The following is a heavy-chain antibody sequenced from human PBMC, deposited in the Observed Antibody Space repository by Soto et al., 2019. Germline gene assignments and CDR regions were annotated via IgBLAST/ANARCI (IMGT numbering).Heavy chain of an antibody. CDR3: AHTMDSSGFLTS. V-gene: IGHV2-5*01. D-gene: IGHD3-22*01. Sequence: SGPTLVNPTQTLTLTCSFSGFSLSVYGVRVIWFRQPPGETLEWLALIHWNDDKRYSPYLRSRHTITKDTSKNQVVLTLTNLDPLDTGTYFCAHTMDSSGFLTSWGQGILVTVSS. CDR2: IHWNDDK. CDR1: GFSLSVYGVR. J-gene: IGHJ5*02.